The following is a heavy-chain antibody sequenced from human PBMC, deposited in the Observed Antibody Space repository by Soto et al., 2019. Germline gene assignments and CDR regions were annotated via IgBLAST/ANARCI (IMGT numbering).Heavy chain of an antibody. Sequence: ASVKVSCKASGYAFTSYGISWGRQAPGQGVERMGWISAYNGNTNYAQKLQGRVTMTTDTSTSTAYMELRSLRSDDTAVYYCASSRGPNDCSGGSCYDNWFDPWGQGTLVTVSS. V-gene: IGHV1-18*01. D-gene: IGHD2-15*01. CDR3: ASSRGPNDCSGGSCYDNWFDP. CDR1: GYAFTSYG. J-gene: IGHJ5*02. CDR2: ISAYNGNT.